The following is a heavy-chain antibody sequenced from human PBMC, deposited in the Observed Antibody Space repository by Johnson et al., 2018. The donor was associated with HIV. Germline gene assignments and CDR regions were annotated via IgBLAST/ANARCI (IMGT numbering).Heavy chain of an antibody. CDR1: GFTFSSYA. CDR3: ARDLLIAYCGGDRWDAFDI. CDR2: ISYDGSNK. J-gene: IGHJ3*02. Sequence: QVQLVESGGGVVQPGRSLRLSCAASGFTFSSYAMHWVRQAPGKGLEWVAVISYDGSNKYYADSVKGRFTISRDNSKNTLYLQMNSLRAEDTAVYYCARDLLIAYCGGDRWDAFDIWGQGTMVTVSS. D-gene: IGHD2-21*02. V-gene: IGHV3-30-3*01.